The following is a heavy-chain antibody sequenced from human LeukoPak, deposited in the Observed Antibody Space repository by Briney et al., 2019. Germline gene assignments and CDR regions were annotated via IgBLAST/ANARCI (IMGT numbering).Heavy chain of an antibody. CDR1: GFTFSSYA. D-gene: IGHD6-13*01. CDR2: ISYDGSNK. Sequence: GRSLRLSCAASGFTFSSYAMHWVRQAPGKGLEWVAVISYDGSNKYYADSVKGRFTISRDNSKNTLYLQMNSLRAEDTVVYYCAKDGRAGYSSLGYDAFDIWGQGTMVTVSS. V-gene: IGHV3-30-3*01. CDR3: AKDGRAGYSSLGYDAFDI. J-gene: IGHJ3*02.